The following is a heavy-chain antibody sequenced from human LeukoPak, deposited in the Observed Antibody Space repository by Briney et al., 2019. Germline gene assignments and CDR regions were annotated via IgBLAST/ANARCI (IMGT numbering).Heavy chain of an antibody. V-gene: IGHV3-53*01. D-gene: IGHD1-1*01. Sequence: GGSLRLSCTVSGFTVSSNSMSWVRQAPGKGLEWVSFIFSSTHYSDSVKGRFTISRDNSKNTLYLQMNSLRAEDTAVYYCARVSNWNDVWGDAFDIWGQGTMVTVSS. CDR3: ARVSNWNDVWGDAFDI. CDR1: GFTVSSNS. CDR2: IFSST. J-gene: IGHJ3*02.